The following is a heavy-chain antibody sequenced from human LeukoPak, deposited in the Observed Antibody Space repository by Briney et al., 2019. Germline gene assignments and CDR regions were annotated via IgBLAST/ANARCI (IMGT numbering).Heavy chain of an antibody. V-gene: IGHV3-23*01. CDR1: GGSISSSN. CDR3: ATTAAWQQLSNY. CDR2: ILGDGSTT. D-gene: IGHD6-13*01. Sequence: ETLSLTCAVSGGSISSSNWWSWVRQAPGKGLEWVSAILGDGSTTSYADSVRGRFTISRDNSKNTLYLQMNSLRAEDTAVYYCATTAAWQQLSNYWDQGTLVTVSS. J-gene: IGHJ4*02.